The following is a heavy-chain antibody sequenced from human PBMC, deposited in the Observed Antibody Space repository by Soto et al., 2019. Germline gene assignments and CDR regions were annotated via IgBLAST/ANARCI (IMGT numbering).Heavy chain of an antibody. CDR2: IWYDGSNK. J-gene: IGHJ4*02. V-gene: IGHV3-33*01. Sequence: VQLVESGGGVVQPGRSLRLSCAASGSTFSNYAMHWVRQAPGKGPEWVAVIWYDGSNKYYGESVEGRFSISRDNSKNTLYLDINSLRTEDTAVYYCAGDGGSHGPSYFDSWGQGSLVIVSS. D-gene: IGHD3-16*01. CDR1: GSTFSNYA. CDR3: AGDGGSHGPSYFDS.